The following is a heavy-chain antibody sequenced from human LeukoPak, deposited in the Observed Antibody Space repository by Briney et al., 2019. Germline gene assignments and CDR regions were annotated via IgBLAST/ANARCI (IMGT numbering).Heavy chain of an antibody. J-gene: IGHJ5*02. CDR3: ARGRKYYYGSGSFSNWFDP. CDR1: GGSFSGYY. Sequence: SETLTLTCAVYGGSFSGYYWSWIRQPPGKGLEWIGEIKQSGGTNYNPSLKSRVTIRVDTSKNQFSLKLSSVTAADTAVYYCARGRKYYYGSGSFSNWFDPWGQGTPVIVSS. V-gene: IGHV4-34*01. D-gene: IGHD3-10*01. CDR2: IKQSGGT.